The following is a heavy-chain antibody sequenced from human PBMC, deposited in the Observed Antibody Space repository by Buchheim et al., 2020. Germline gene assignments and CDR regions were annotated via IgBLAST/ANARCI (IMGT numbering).Heavy chain of an antibody. D-gene: IGHD3-22*01. V-gene: IGHV3-30-3*01. Sequence: QVQLVESGGGVVQPGRSLRLSCAASGFTFSSYAMHWVRQAPGKGLEWVAVISYDGSNKYYADSVKGRFTISRDNSKNTLYLQMNSLRAEDTAVYYCARDSRYYYDSSGYLDYWGQGTL. J-gene: IGHJ4*02. CDR1: GFTFSSYA. CDR2: ISYDGSNK. CDR3: ARDSRYYYDSSGYLDY.